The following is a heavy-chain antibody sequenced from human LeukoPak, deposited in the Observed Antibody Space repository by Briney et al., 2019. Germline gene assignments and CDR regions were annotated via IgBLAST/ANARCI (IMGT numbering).Heavy chain of an antibody. Sequence: AASVNVSCTASGYTFTSYAMHWVRQAPGQRLEWMGWINAGNGNTKYSQKFQGRVTITRDTSASTAYMELSSLRSEDTAVYYCAREVLPTQDIDYWGQGTLVTDSP. D-gene: IGHD3-10*01. CDR2: INAGNGNT. CDR1: GYTFTSYA. V-gene: IGHV1-3*01. J-gene: IGHJ4*02. CDR3: AREVLPTQDIDY.